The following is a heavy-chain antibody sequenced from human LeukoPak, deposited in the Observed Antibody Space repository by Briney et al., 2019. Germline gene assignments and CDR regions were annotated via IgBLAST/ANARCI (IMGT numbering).Heavy chain of an antibody. Sequence: PSETLSLTCTVSGGSISNYYWSWIRQPPGKGLEWIGYIYYSGSTNYNPSLKSRVTISVDTSKNQFSLKLSSVTAADTAVYYCARDSGSSPRFDYWGQGTLVTVSS. J-gene: IGHJ4*02. CDR3: ARDSGSSPRFDY. CDR2: IYYSGST. V-gene: IGHV4-59*01. D-gene: IGHD1-26*01. CDR1: GGSISNYY.